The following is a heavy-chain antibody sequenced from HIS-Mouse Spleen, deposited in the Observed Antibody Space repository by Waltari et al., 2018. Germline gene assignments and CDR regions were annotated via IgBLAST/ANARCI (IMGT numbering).Heavy chain of an antibody. V-gene: IGHV3-74*01. CDR2: INSDGSST. D-gene: IGHD3-9*01. Sequence: GLVWVSRINSDGSSTSYADSVKGRFTISRDNAKNTLYLQMNSLRAEDTAVYYCARDDILTGYFDYYYYGMDVWGQGTTVTVSS. J-gene: IGHJ6*02. CDR3: ARDDILTGYFDYYYYGMDV.